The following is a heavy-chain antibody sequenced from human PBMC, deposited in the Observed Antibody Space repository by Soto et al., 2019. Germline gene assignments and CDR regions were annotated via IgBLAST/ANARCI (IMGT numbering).Heavy chain of an antibody. CDR3: ARVRGGGPFDD. J-gene: IGHJ4*02. CDR2: ISYSGST. V-gene: IGHV4-31*03. Sequence: PSETLSLTCTVSGGAISSGGYYWSWIRQHPGKGLEWFGYISYSGSTYYNPSLKSRVTISVDTSKNKFSLKLTSVTAADTAVYYCARVRGGGPFDDWGQGTLVTVSS. D-gene: IGHD1-26*01. CDR1: GGAISSGGYY.